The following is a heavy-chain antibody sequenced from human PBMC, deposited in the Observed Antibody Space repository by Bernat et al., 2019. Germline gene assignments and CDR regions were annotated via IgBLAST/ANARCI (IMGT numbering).Heavy chain of an antibody. J-gene: IGHJ6*03. CDR3: ARGAGSCSGSSGPYGFYMDV. CDR2: INAGNGNT. D-gene: IGHD2-15*01. CDR1: GYTFTTYT. V-gene: IGHV1-3*01. Sequence: QVQLVQSGAEVQRPGASLKVSCKASGYTFTTYTLHWVRQAPGHRLEWMGWINAGNGNTKYSQKFQDKVTITRATSANTAYMELSSLTSEDTAVYYGARGAGSCSGSSGPYGFYMDVWGKGTTVTVSS.